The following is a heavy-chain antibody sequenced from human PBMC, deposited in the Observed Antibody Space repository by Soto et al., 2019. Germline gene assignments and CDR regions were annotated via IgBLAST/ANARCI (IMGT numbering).Heavy chain of an antibody. CDR3: ARPSYSSSRYYGMDV. CDR1: GYSFTNYW. J-gene: IGHJ6*02. Sequence: PGESLKISCKGSGYSFTNYWIAWVRQMPGKGPEWMEIIYPGDSDTRYSPSFQGQVSISADKSISTAYLQWSSLKAPDTAMYYCARPSYSSSRYYGMDVWGQGTTVTVSS. V-gene: IGHV5-51*03. CDR2: IYPGDSDT. D-gene: IGHD6-6*01.